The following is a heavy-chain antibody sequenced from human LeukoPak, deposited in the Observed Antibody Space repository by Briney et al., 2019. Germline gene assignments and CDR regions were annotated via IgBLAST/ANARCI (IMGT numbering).Heavy chain of an antibody. CDR1: GFTVSSNY. J-gene: IGHJ4*02. Sequence: PGGSLRLSCAASGFTVSSNYMSWVRQAPGKGLEWVSVIYNGGSTYYADSVKGRFTISRDNSKNTLYLQMNSLRAEDTAVYYCARGAPGELLWFGESVYYFDYWGQGTLVTVSS. CDR2: IYNGGST. D-gene: IGHD3-10*01. CDR3: ARGAPGELLWFGESVYYFDY. V-gene: IGHV3-53*01.